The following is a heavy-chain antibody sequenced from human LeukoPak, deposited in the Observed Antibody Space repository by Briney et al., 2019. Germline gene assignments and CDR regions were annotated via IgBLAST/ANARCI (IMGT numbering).Heavy chain of an antibody. CDR1: GFTFSSYA. J-gene: IGHJ4*02. V-gene: IGHV3-64*01. CDR2: VSSNGGST. D-gene: IGHD4-17*01. Sequence: GGSLRLSCAASGFTFSSYAMHWVRQAPGRGLEYVSAVSSNGGSTYYANSVKGRFTISRDNSKNTLYLQMGSLRAEDMAVYYCARAPTVTTFYYFDYWGQGTLVTVSS. CDR3: ARAPTVTTFYYFDY.